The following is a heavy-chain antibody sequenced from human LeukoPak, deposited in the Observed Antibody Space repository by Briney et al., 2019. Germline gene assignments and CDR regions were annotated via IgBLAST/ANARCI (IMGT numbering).Heavy chain of an antibody. CDR2: IYYSGST. J-gene: IGHJ4*02. CDR3: AGTQVTVSGSYLFDY. Sequence: SETLSLTCTVSGGSISSYYWSWIRQPLGKGLEWIGYIYYSGSTNYNPTLKSRVTISVDTSKNQFSLKLSSVTAADTAVYYCAGTQVTVSGSYLFDYWGQGTLVTVSS. D-gene: IGHD3-16*01. CDR1: GGSISSYY. V-gene: IGHV4-59*01.